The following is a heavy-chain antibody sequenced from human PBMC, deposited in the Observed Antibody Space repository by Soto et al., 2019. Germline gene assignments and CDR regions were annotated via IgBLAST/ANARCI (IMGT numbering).Heavy chain of an antibody. CDR3: ARGVGSGSYYNQYNWFDP. J-gene: IGHJ5*02. D-gene: IGHD3-10*01. Sequence: GASVKVSCKASGYTFITYGISWVRQAPGQGLEWMGWINVYNGNTKYAQKVQGRVTMTTDTSTGTAYMELRSLRSDDTAVYYCARGVGSGSYYNQYNWFDPWGQGTLVTV. CDR1: GYTFITYG. CDR2: INVYNGNT. V-gene: IGHV1-18*01.